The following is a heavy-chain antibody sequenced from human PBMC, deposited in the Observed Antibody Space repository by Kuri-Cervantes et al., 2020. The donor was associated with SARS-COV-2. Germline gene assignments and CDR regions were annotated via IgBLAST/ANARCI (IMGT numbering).Heavy chain of an antibody. CDR3: ARGHLGIDY. J-gene: IGHJ4*02. D-gene: IGHD1-26*01. Sequence: SETLSLTCTVSGGSISSYYWSWIRQPPGKGLEWIGYIYYSGSTNYNPSLKSRVTISVDTSKNQFPLKLSSVTAADTAVYYCARGHLGIDYWGQGTLVTVSS. V-gene: IGHV4-59*01. CDR1: GGSISSYY. CDR2: IYYSGST.